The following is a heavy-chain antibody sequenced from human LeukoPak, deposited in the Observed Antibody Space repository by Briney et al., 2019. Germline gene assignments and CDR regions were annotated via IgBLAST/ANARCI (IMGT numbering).Heavy chain of an antibody. CDR3: ARDRGSYRGLQGFDY. V-gene: IGHV4-39*07. D-gene: IGHD1-26*01. CDR2: IYYSGST. J-gene: IGHJ4*02. CDR1: GGSISSSSYY. Sequence: SETLSLTCTVSGGSISSSSYYWGWIRQPPGKGLEWIGSIYYSGSTYYNPSLKSRVTISVDTSKNQFSLKLSSVTAADTAVYYCARDRGSYRGLQGFDYWGQGTLVTVSS.